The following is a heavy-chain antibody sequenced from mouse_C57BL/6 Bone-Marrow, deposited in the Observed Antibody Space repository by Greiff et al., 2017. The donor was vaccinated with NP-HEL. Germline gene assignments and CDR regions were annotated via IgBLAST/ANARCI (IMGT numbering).Heavy chain of an antibody. Sequence: VQLKQAGEGLVKPGGSLKLSCAASGFTFSSYAMSWVRQTPEKRLEWVAYISSGGDYIYYADTVKGRFTIARDNARNTLYLQMSSLKSEDTAMYYCTRGGYGSSSWYFDVWGTGTTVTVSS. CDR3: TRGGYGSSSWYFDV. CDR1: GFTFSSYA. V-gene: IGHV5-9-1*02. D-gene: IGHD1-1*01. CDR2: ISSGGDYI. J-gene: IGHJ1*03.